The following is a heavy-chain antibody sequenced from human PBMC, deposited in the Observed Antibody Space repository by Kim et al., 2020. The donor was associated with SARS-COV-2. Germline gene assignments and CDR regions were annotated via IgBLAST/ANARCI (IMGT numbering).Heavy chain of an antibody. V-gene: IGHV3-30*07. J-gene: IGHJ4*02. Sequence: DSVTGRFTIPRDNSKTRLYLQMNSLRAEDTALYYCARDRQGGSYYSLAIDHWGQGTLVTVSS. D-gene: IGHD1-26*01. CDR3: ARDRQGGSYYSLAIDH.